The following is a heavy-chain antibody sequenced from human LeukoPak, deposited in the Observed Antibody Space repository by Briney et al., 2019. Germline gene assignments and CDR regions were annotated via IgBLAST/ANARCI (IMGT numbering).Heavy chain of an antibody. J-gene: IGHJ3*02. V-gene: IGHV4-59*11. Sequence: PETLSLTCTVSGGSISSHYWSWIRQPPGKGLEWIGYIYYSGSTNYNPSLKSRVTISVDTSKNQFSLKLSSVTAADTAVYYCARVGGSAPSRENAFDIWAKGQWSPSLQ. CDR3: ARVGGSAPSRENAFDI. D-gene: IGHD3-16*01. CDR1: GGSISSHY. CDR2: IYYSGST.